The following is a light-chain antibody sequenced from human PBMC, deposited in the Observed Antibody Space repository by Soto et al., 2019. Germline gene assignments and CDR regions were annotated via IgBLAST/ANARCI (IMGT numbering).Light chain of an antibody. V-gene: IGLV3-1*01. J-gene: IGLJ2*01. CDR1: KLGDKY. Sequence: SYELTQPPSVSVSPGQTASITCSGDKLGDKYACWYQQKPGQSPVLVIYQDSKRPAGIPERFSGSNSGNTAPLTIRGTQAMDEADYYCQAWDSSTVVFGGGTKPAVL. CDR3: QAWDSSTVV. CDR2: QDS.